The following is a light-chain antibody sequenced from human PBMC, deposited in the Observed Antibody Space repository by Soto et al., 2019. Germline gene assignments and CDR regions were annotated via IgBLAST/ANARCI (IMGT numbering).Light chain of an antibody. CDR2: WAS. CDR3: QQYYTTTQA. Sequence: DIVMSQSPDSLVASLGETATIDCKSSQRVLHSSNNKNYLAWFQQKSGQPPKLVIYWASTRESGVPDRFSGSGSETDFTLTISSLQAEDVAVYYCQQYYTTTQAFGQGTKVDIK. V-gene: IGKV4-1*01. J-gene: IGKJ1*01. CDR1: QRVLHSSNNKNY.